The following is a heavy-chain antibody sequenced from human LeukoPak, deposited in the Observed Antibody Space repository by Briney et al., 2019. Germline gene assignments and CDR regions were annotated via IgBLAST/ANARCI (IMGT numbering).Heavy chain of an antibody. CDR3: ARDLNWGLTPFDY. CDR2: INHSGST. Sequence: SETLSLTCAVYGGSFSGYYWSWIRQPPGKGLEWIGEINHSGSTNYNPSLKSRVTISVDTSKNQFSLQLTSVTPEDTAVYYCARDLNWGLTPFDYWGPGTPVTVSS. V-gene: IGHV4-34*01. J-gene: IGHJ4*02. CDR1: GGSFSGYY. D-gene: IGHD7-27*01.